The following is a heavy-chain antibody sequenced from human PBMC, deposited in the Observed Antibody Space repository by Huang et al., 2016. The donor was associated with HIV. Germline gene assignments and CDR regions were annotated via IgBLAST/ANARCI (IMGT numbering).Heavy chain of an antibody. CDR3: ARELAVTGYWDFDS. CDR2: ISADGQKN. D-gene: IGHD3-9*01. J-gene: IGHJ4*02. V-gene: IGHV3-30*03. Sequence: QAQLAESGGGAVQPGTSLTLSCFASGFTFNVYAMHWVRQAPGKGLEWVAVISADGQKNFYIDSVRGRFTISRDNSRNTVHLRMDSLSAADTATYYCARELAVTGYWDFDSWGQGTLVTVSS. CDR1: GFTFNVYA.